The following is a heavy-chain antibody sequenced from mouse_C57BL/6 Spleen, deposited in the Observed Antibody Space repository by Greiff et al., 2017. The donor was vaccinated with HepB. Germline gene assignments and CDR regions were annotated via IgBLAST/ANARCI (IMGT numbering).Heavy chain of an antibody. CDR3: AREWVVDYAGYAMDD. V-gene: IGHV1-53*01. CDR2: INPSNGGT. Sequence: VQLQQSGTELVKPGASVKLSCKASGYTFTSYWMHWVKQRPGQGLEWIGNINPSNGGTNYNEKFKSKATLTVDKSSSTAYMQLSSLTSEDSAVYYCAREWVVDYAGYAMDDWGQGTSVTVSS. J-gene: IGHJ4*01. D-gene: IGHD2-4*01. CDR1: GYTFTSYW.